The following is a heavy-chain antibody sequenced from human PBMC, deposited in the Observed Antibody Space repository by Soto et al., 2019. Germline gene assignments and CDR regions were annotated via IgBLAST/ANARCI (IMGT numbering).Heavy chain of an antibody. V-gene: IGHV4-34*01. CDR2: INHSGST. CDR3: AKLPGYCSGGSCPPLPTRMDV. J-gene: IGHJ6*02. D-gene: IGHD2-15*01. CDR1: GGSISSYY. Sequence: TSETLSLTCTVSGGSISSYYWSWIRQPPGKGLEWIGEINHSGSTNYNPSLKSRVTISVDTSKNQFSLKLSSVTAADTAVYYCAKLPGYCSGGSCPPLPTRMDVWGQGTTVTVSS.